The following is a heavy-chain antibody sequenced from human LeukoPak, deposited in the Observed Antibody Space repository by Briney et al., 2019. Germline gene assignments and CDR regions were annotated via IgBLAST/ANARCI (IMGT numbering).Heavy chain of an antibody. J-gene: IGHJ4*02. V-gene: IGHV1-2*02. CDR2: INPNSGGT. D-gene: IGHD3-10*01. CDR3: ARGKWLQWFGDFTRYYFDY. Sequence: ASVKVSCKASGYTFTGYYMHWVRQAPGQGLEWMGWINPNSGGTNYAQKFQGRVTMTRDTSISTAYMELSRLRSDDTAVYYCARGKWLQWFGDFTRYYFDYWGQGTLVTVSS. CDR1: GYTFTGYY.